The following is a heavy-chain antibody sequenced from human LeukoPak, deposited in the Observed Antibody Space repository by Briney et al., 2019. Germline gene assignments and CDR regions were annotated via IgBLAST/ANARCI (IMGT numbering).Heavy chain of an antibody. V-gene: IGHV1-3*01. CDR1: GGTFSSYA. CDR2: INAGNGNT. Sequence: ASVKVSCKASGGTFSSYAISWVRQAPGQGLEWMGWINAGNGNTKYSQKFQGRVTITRDTSASTAYMELSSLRSEDTAVYYCARSLAVLRYFDWLGFDYWGQGTLVTVSS. CDR3: ARSLAVLRYFDWLGFDY. J-gene: IGHJ4*02. D-gene: IGHD3-9*01.